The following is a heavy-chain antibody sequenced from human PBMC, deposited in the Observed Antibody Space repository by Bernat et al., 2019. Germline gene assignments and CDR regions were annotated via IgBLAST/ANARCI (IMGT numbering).Heavy chain of an antibody. CDR3: AKGAAGGLSSFES. D-gene: IGHD5-12*01. V-gene: IGHV3-23*04. J-gene: IGHJ4*02. CDR2: ISGSTGNT. Sequence: EVQLVESGGGLVQSGGSLRLSCVASGAIFSSYAMTWVRQAPGKGLECVSLISGSTGNTYYADSVKGRFTISRDNSKNTLYLQMKSLRAEDTAVYYCAKGAAGGLSSFESWGQGTLVTVSS. CDR1: GAIFSSYA.